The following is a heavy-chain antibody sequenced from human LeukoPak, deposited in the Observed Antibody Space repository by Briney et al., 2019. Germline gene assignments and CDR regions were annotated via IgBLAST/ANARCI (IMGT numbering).Heavy chain of an antibody. CDR2: IWYDGSNK. J-gene: IGHJ4*02. CDR3: ARGPGYFDY. V-gene: IGHV3-33*01. Sequence: GRSLRLSCAASGFTFSSYGMHWVRQAPGKGLEWVAVIWYDGSNKYYADSVKGRFTISRDNSKNTLYLQMNSLRAEDTAAYYCARGPGYFDYWGQGTLVTVSS. CDR1: GFTFSSYG.